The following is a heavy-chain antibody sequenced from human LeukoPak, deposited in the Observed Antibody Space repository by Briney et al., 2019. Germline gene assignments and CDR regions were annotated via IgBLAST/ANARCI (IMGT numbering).Heavy chain of an antibody. CDR1: GYSFTNYW. J-gene: IGHJ4*02. CDR2: INPGDSDT. V-gene: IGHV5-51*04. D-gene: IGHD3-22*01. Sequence: GESLKISCQGSGYSFTNYWIGWVRQMPGKGLEWMGIINPGDSDTKYSPSFEGQVTISADKPISTAYLQWSSLKASDTAMYYCARAYYYDSSGYLYYFDYWGQGTLVTVSS. CDR3: ARAYYYDSSGYLYYFDY.